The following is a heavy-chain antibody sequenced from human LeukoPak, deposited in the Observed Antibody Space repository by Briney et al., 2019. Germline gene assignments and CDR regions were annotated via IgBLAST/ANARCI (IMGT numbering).Heavy chain of an antibody. CDR3: ARVDSSGWYGSFDY. CDR2: IYTSGST. D-gene: IGHD6-19*01. V-gene: IGHV4-61*02. CDR1: GGSISSGSYY. Sequence: SETLSLTCTVSGGSISSGSYYWRWIRQPAGKGQEWIGRIYTSGSTNYNPSLKSRVTISVDTSKDQFSLKLSSVTAADTAVYYCARVDSSGWYGSFDYWGQGTLVTVSS. J-gene: IGHJ4*02.